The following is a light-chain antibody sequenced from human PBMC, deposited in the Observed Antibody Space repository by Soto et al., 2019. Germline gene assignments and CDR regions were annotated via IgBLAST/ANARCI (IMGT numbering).Light chain of an antibody. Sequence: DIVLTQSPGTLSLSPGERATLSYRSSQSVSSNYLAWYQQKPDQAPRLAIYDVSGRATGIPDRFSGSGSGTDFTLTISRLEPEDSAVYYCQQYGISPTFGQGTKVEIK. CDR2: DVS. J-gene: IGKJ1*01. CDR3: QQYGISPT. CDR1: QSVSSNY. V-gene: IGKV3-20*01.